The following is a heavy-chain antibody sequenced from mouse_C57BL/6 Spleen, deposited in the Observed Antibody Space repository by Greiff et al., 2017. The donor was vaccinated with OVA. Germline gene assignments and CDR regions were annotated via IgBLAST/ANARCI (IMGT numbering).Heavy chain of an antibody. CDR1: GFTFSSYA. Sequence: EVMLVESGAGLVKPGGSLKLSCAASGFTFSSYAMSWVRQTPEKRLEWVAYISSGGDYIYYADTVKGRFTISRDNARNTLYLQMSSLKSEDTAMYYCTRGTTVVAPSMDYWGQGTSVTVSS. CDR2: ISSGGDYI. CDR3: TRGTTVVAPSMDY. J-gene: IGHJ4*01. D-gene: IGHD1-1*01. V-gene: IGHV5-9-1*02.